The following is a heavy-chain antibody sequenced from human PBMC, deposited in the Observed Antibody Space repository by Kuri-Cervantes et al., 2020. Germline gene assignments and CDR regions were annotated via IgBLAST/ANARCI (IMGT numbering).Heavy chain of an antibody. CDR3: AKDPNGDFMGAFDF. CDR1: GFTFSSYG. J-gene: IGHJ3*01. D-gene: IGHD4-17*01. Sequence: GESLKISCAASGFTFSSYGMHWVRQAPGKGLEWVAVIWYDGSNKYYADSVKGRFTISRDNSKNTLYLQMNSLRAEDTAIYYCAKDPNGDFMGAFDFWGQGTMVTVSS. V-gene: IGHV3-33*06. CDR2: IWYDGSNK.